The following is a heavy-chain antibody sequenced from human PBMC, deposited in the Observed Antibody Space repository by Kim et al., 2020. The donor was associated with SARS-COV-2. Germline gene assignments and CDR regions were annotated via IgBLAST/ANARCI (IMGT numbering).Heavy chain of an antibody. CDR3: ARALTGDFSWFDP. D-gene: IGHD7-27*01. CDR1: GGSISSGGYY. J-gene: IGHJ5*02. CDR2: IYYSGST. Sequence: SDTLSLTCTVSGGSISSGGYYWSWIRQHPGKGLEWIGYIYYSGSTYYNPSLKSRVTISVDTSKNQFSLKLSSVTAADTAVYYCARALTGDFSWFDPWGQGTLVTVSS. V-gene: IGHV4-31*03.